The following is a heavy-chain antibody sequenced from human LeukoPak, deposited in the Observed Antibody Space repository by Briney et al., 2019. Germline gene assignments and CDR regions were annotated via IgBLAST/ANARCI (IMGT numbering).Heavy chain of an antibody. Sequence: SETLPLTCTVSGGSISSGDYYWSWIRQPPGKGLEWIGYIYYSGSTYYNPSLKSRVTISVDTSKNQFSLKLSSVTAADTAVYYCASSYYYDSSAYFDYWGQGTLVTVSS. CDR1: GGSISSGDYY. J-gene: IGHJ4*02. V-gene: IGHV4-30-4*01. CDR3: ASSYYYDSSAYFDY. D-gene: IGHD3-22*01. CDR2: IYYSGST.